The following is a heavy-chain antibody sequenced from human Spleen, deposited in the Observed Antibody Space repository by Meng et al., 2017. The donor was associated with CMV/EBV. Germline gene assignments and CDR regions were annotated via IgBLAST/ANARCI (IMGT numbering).Heavy chain of an antibody. D-gene: IGHD5-24*01. CDR2: IYSNDNT. CDR3: ATRRDGYNTH. CDR1: GFTVSNNY. V-gene: IGHV3-53*01. Sequence: GESLKISCAASGFTVSNNYMSWVRQAPGKGLEWVSIIYSNDNTYYADSVKGRFTISRDNSKNTLYLQMNSLRAEDTAVYYCATRRDGYNTHWGQGTLVTVSS. J-gene: IGHJ4*02.